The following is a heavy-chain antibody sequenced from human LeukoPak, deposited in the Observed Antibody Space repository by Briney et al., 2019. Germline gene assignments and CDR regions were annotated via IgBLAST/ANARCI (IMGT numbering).Heavy chain of an antibody. CDR1: GYTFTSYG. CDR2: ISAYNGNT. CDR3: VLKYYDILTGYYYFDY. D-gene: IGHD3-9*01. J-gene: IGHJ4*02. V-gene: IGHV1-18*01. Sequence: ASVKVSCTASGYTFTSYGISWVRQAPGQGLEWMGWISAYNGNTNYAQKLQGRVTMTTDTSTSTAYMELRSLRSDDTAVYYCVLKYYDILTGYYYFDYWGQGTLVTVSS.